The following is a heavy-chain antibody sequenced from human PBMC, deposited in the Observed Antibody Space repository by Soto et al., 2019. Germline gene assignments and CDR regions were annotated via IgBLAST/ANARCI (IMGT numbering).Heavy chain of an antibody. D-gene: IGHD1-1*01. CDR1: GYTFTSHG. CDR2: ISAYNGDT. Sequence: ASVKVSCKTSGYTFTSHGISWVRWAPGRGPEWMGLISAYNGDTKYAQRVQDRVSMTTDTSTATAYIELRSLRFDYTASYFCPRTHWQPDYLAGFDFWGQGTSVTVSS. CDR3: PRTHWQPDYLAGFDF. V-gene: IGHV1-18*04. J-gene: IGHJ4*02.